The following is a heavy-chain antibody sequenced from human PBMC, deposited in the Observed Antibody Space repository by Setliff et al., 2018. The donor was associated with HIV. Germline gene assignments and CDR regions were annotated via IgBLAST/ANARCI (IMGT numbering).Heavy chain of an antibody. CDR2: INPGTGNA. CDR1: GYDFKIYD. J-gene: IGHJ4*02. CDR3: ARGKIPSWRLTMFDF. V-gene: IGHV1-8*01. D-gene: IGHD1-1*01. Sequence: ASVKVSCKASGYDFKIYDINWVRQVAGQGLEWMGWINPGTGNAGYPQNFSGRVTMTRNTSINTVYMELSSLRSEDTAIYFCARGKIPSWRLTMFDFWGQGTPITVSS.